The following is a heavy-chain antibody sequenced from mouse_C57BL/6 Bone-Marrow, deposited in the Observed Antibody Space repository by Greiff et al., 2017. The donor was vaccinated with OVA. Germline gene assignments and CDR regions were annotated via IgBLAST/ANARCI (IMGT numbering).Heavy chain of an antibody. CDR1: GFSFTSYG. J-gene: IGHJ3*01. CDR3: ASTSYYYGSSPFAY. Sequence: VKLVESGPGLVAPSQSLSITCTVSGFSFTSYGVDWVRQSPGKGLEWLGVIWGVGSTNYNSALKSRLSISNDNSKSQVFLKMNRLQPDDTAMYYCASTSYYYGSSPFAYWGQGTLVTVSA. D-gene: IGHD1-1*01. V-gene: IGHV2-6*01. CDR2: IWGVGST.